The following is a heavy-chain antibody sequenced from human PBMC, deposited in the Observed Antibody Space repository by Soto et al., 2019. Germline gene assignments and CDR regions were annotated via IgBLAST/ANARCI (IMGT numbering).Heavy chain of an antibody. V-gene: IGHV1-8*01. CDR1: GYTFTSYD. CDR3: ARLIAARRRDWFDP. Sequence: QVQLVQSGAEVKKPGASVKVSCKASGYTFTSYDINWVRQATGQGLEWMGWMNPTSGNTGYAQKFQGRVTMTRNTSISTAYMELSSLRSEDTAVYYCARLIAARRRDWFDPWGQGTLVTVSS. D-gene: IGHD6-6*01. CDR2: MNPTSGNT. J-gene: IGHJ5*02.